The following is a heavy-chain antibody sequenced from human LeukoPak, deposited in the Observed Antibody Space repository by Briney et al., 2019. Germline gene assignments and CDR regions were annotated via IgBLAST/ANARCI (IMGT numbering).Heavy chain of an antibody. CDR1: GYSFTSYW. V-gene: IGHV5-51*01. D-gene: IGHD4-23*01. J-gene: IGHJ3*02. Sequence: GESLQISCKGSGYSFTSYWIGWVRHLPGKGLEWMGFNYPGDSDTRYSPSFQGQVTISADKSISTVYLQLSSLKASDTAMYYCARPAYNGGNPGAFDIWGQGTMVTVSS. CDR2: NYPGDSDT. CDR3: ARPAYNGGNPGAFDI.